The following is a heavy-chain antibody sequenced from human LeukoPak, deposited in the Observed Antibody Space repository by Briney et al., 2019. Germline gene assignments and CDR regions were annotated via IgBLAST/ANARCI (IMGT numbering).Heavy chain of an antibody. CDR2: LSGTGGTT. Sequence: GRSLRLSCAASGFTFNSYTMNWVRQAPGKGLEWVSSLSGTGGTTYYADSVKGRFTVSRDNSKNTLYLQMNSLRPDDTAVYYCATKPKVTVPPLFDYWGQGTLVTVSS. D-gene: IGHD4-17*01. V-gene: IGHV3-23*01. CDR3: ATKPKVTVPPLFDY. J-gene: IGHJ4*02. CDR1: GFTFNSYT.